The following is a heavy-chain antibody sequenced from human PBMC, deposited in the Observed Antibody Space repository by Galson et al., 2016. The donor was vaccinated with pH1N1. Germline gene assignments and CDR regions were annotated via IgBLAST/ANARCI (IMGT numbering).Heavy chain of an antibody. D-gene: IGHD4-23*01. CDR1: GFTFTNYD. Sequence: SLRLSCASSGFTFTNYDMDWVRQAPGKGLEWISYISADGTAIYYSDSVRGRFTVSRDNAEDSLYLQMNSLRAEDTAVYYCARVDYDGKSDYWGQGTLVAVSS. CDR3: ARVDYDGKSDY. V-gene: IGHV3-48*03. CDR2: ISADGTAI. J-gene: IGHJ4*02.